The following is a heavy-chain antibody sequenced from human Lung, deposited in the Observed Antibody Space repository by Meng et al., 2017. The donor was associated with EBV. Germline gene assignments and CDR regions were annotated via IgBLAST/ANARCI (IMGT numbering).Heavy chain of an antibody. CDR3: AVTRYCSGGSCFDY. Sequence: VELRRWGAGLLKPSETLSLTCAVYGGSFSGYYWSWIRQPPGKGLEWIGEINHSGSTNYNPSLKSRVTISVDTSKNQFSLKLSSVTAADTAVYYCAVTRYCSGGSCFDYWGQGTLVTVSS. J-gene: IGHJ4*02. V-gene: IGHV4-34*01. CDR1: GGSFSGYY. CDR2: INHSGST. D-gene: IGHD2-15*01.